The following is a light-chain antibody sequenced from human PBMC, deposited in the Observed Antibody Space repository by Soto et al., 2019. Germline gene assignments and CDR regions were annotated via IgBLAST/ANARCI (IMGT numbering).Light chain of an antibody. J-gene: IGLJ1*01. CDR2: SDN. CDR1: SSNIGSNY. CDR3: STWDASLSGYV. Sequence: QSAVTQPPSASGTPGQKVTITCTGSSSNIGSNYVYWYQHLPGTAPKLLIFSDNERPSGVPERFSGSKSGTSASLAISGLRSEDEADYYCSTWDASLSGYVFGTGTKVTVL. V-gene: IGLV1-47*02.